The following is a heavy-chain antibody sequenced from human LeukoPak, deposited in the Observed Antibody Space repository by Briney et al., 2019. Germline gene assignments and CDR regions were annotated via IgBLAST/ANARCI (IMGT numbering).Heavy chain of an antibody. CDR1: GYTLTELS. CDR2: FDPEDGET. Sequence: ASVKVSFKVSGYTLTELSMHWVRQAPGKGLEWMGGFDPEDGETIYAQKFQGRVTMTEDTSTDTAYMELSSLRSEDTAVYYCATDLPPSTVVAATLLFYWGQGTLVTVSS. CDR3: ATDLPPSTVVAATLLFY. V-gene: IGHV1-24*01. D-gene: IGHD2-15*01. J-gene: IGHJ4*02.